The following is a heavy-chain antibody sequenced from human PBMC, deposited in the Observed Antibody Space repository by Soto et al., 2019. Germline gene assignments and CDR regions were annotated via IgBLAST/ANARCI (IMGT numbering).Heavy chain of an antibody. CDR1: GGSISSSSYY. J-gene: IGHJ4*02. CDR2: IYYSGSP. CDR3: ARRFNYDFWSGQPGRYFDY. D-gene: IGHD3-3*01. V-gene: IGHV4-39*01. Sequence: QLQLQESGPGLVKPSETLSLTCTVSGGSISSSSYYWGWIRQPPGKGLEWIGSIYYSGSPYYNLSIKSRVTIFGDTSKNQFSLKLSYVTAADTAVYYCARRFNYDFWSGQPGRYFDYWGQGTLVTVSS.